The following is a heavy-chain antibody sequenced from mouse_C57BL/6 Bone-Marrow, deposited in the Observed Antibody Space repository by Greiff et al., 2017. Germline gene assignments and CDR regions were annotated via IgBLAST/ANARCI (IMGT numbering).Heavy chain of an antibody. CDR2: IDPSDSYT. J-gene: IGHJ3*01. CDR3: ARWSPDGHWFAY. V-gene: IGHV1-50*01. Sequence: QVQLQQPGAELVKPGASVKLSCKASGYTFTSYWMQWVKQRPGQGLEWIGEIDPSDSYTNYNQKFKGKATLTVDTSSSTAYMQLSSLTSEDSAVYYCARWSPDGHWFAYWGQGTLVTVSA. CDR1: GYTFTSYW. D-gene: IGHD2-3*01.